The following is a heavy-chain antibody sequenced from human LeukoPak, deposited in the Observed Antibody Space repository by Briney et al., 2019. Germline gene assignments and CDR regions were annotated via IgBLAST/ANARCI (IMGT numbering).Heavy chain of an antibody. J-gene: IGHJ4*02. CDR1: GGAISSYF. D-gene: IGHD2-2*01. Sequence: PSETLSLTCTVSGGAISSYFWSWIRQPPGKGLEGIGYIYYSGSTNYNPSLKSRVTISVDTSKNQFSLKLSSVPAADTAVYYCASLPYCSSTSCPIPIWGQGTLVTVSS. CDR2: IYYSGST. CDR3: ASLPYCSSTSCPIPI. V-gene: IGHV4-59*08.